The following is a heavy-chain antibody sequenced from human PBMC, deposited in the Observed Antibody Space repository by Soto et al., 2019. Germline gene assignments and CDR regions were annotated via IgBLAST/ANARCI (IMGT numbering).Heavy chain of an antibody. CDR1: GYSFTSYW. V-gene: IGHV5-10-1*01. CDR3: ARQSKDSYYDFWSGYYYYYYGMDV. Sequence: GESLKISCKGSGYSFTSYWISWVRQMPGKGLEWMGRIDPSDSYTNYSPSFQGHVTISADKSISTAYLQWSSLKASDTAMYYCARQSKDSYYDFWSGYYYYYYGMDVWGQGTTVTVSS. J-gene: IGHJ6*02. D-gene: IGHD3-3*01. CDR2: IDPSDSYT.